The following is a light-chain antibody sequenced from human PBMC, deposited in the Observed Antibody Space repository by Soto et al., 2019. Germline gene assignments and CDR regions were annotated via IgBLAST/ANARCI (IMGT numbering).Light chain of an antibody. Sequence: EMVLTHSPATLSVSPGEQATLSCLASQSVSSNLAWYQQKPGQAPRLLIYGASTRATGIPARFSGSGSGTEFTLTISSLQSEDFAVYYCQQYNNWPRTFGQGTKVDI. V-gene: IGKV3-15*01. CDR3: QQYNNWPRT. J-gene: IGKJ1*01. CDR1: QSVSSN. CDR2: GAS.